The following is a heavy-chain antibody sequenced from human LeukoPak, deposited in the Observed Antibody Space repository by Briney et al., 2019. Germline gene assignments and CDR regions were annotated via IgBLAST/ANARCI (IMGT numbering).Heavy chain of an antibody. J-gene: IGHJ6*03. V-gene: IGHV3-66*01. Sequence: PGGSLRLSCAASGFTVSSNYMSWVRQAPGKGLEWVSVIYSGGSTYYADSVKGRFTISRDNAKNSLYLQMNSLRAEDTAVYYCARERGWNYGASGAMDVWGKGTTVTVSS. CDR2: IYSGGST. CDR1: GFTVSSNY. D-gene: IGHD1-7*01. CDR3: ARERGWNYGASGAMDV.